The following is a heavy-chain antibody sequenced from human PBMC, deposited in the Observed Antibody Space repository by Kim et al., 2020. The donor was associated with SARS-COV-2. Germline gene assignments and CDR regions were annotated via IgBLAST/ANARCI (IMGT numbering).Heavy chain of an antibody. Sequence: GGSLRLSCAASGFTFSSYGMHWVRQAPGKGLEWVAVISYDGSNKYYADSVKGRFTISRDNSKNTLYLQMNSLRAEDTAVYYCAKEGGDGYVLGWYFDLWGRGTLVTVSS. CDR3: AKEGGDGYVLGWYFDL. J-gene: IGHJ2*01. V-gene: IGHV3-30*18. D-gene: IGHD5-12*01. CDR2: ISYDGSNK. CDR1: GFTFSSYG.